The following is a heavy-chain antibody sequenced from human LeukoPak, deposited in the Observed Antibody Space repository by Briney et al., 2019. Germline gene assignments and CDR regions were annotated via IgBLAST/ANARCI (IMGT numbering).Heavy chain of an antibody. CDR2: IKQDGSEK. V-gene: IGHV3-7*01. CDR3: ARSGEWELPGYFDY. CDR1: GFTLSSYS. D-gene: IGHD1-26*01. J-gene: IGHJ4*02. Sequence: GGSLRLSCAASGFTLSSYSMNWVRQAPGKGLEWVANIKQDGSEKYYVDSVKGRFTMSRDNAKNSLYLQMNSLRVEDTAVYYCARSGEWELPGYFDYWGQGTLVTVSS.